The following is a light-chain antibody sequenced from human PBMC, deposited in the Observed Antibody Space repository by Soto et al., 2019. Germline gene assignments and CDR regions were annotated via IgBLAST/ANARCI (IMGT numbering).Light chain of an antibody. CDR1: QNIRSR. CDR3: QQDHSYWT. V-gene: IGKV1-5*01. CDR2: DAS. Sequence: DFQMTQSPSTLSASVGDRVTITCRASQNIRSRLAWFQQKPGKAPKLLLYDASSLESGVPPRFSGSGSGTEFTPSISGLQTDAVSTYDGQQDHSYWTFGQGTKV. J-gene: IGKJ1*01.